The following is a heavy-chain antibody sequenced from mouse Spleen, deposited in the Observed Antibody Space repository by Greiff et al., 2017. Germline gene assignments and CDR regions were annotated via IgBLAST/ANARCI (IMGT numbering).Heavy chain of an antibody. V-gene: IGHV1-82*01. J-gene: IGHJ4*01. CDR3: AREDYYGSSYGYAMDD. Sequence: VQLQQSGPELVKPGASVKISCKASGYAFSSSWMNWVKQRPGKGLEWIGRIYPGDGDTNYNGKFKGKATLTADKSSSTAYMQLSSLTSEDSAVYFCAREDYYGSSYGYAMDDWGQGTSVTVSS. CDR2: IYPGDGDT. D-gene: IGHD1-1*01. CDR1: GYAFSSSW.